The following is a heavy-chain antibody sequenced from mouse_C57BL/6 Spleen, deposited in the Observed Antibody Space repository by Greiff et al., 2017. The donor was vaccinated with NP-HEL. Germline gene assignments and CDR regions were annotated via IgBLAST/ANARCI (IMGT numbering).Heavy chain of an antibody. Sequence: QVQLQQPGAELVKPGASVKLSCKASGYTFTSYWMHWVKQRPGQGLEWIGMIHPNSGSTNYNEKFKSKATLTVDKSSSTAYMQLSSLTYEDSAVYYCARDYGSHFDYWGQGTTLTVSS. CDR3: ARDYGSHFDY. CDR2: IHPNSGST. CDR1: GYTFTSYW. J-gene: IGHJ2*01. V-gene: IGHV1-64*01. D-gene: IGHD1-1*01.